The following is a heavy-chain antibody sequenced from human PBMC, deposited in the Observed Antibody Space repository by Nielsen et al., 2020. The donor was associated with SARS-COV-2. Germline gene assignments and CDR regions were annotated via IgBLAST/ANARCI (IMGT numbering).Heavy chain of an antibody. V-gene: IGHV3-7*05. CDR1: GFTFSSYW. Sequence: GESLKISCAASGFTFSSYWMSWVRQAPGKGLEWVANIKQDGSEKYYVDSVKGRFTISRDNAKNSLYLQMNSLRAEDTAVYYCANHNYTYGMDVWGQGTTVTVSS. CDR2: IKQDGSEK. CDR3: ANHNYTYGMDV. J-gene: IGHJ6*02. D-gene: IGHD1-1*01.